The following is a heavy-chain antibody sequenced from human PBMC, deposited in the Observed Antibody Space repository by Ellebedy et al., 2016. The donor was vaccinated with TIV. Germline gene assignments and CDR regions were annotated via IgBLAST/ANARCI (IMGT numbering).Heavy chain of an antibody. V-gene: IGHV3-30*03. Sequence: GESLKISCAASGFTFSSYGMHWVRQAPGQGLEWVAVISYDGSNKYYADSVKGRFTISRDNSKNTLYLQMNSLRAEDTDVYYCGRDDPFETGALDYWGQGTLVTVSS. CDR3: GRDDPFETGALDY. CDR1: GFTFSSYG. J-gene: IGHJ4*02. CDR2: ISYDGSNK. D-gene: IGHD3-10*01.